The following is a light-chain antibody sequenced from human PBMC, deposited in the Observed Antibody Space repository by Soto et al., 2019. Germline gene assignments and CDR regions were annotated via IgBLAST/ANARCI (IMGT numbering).Light chain of an antibody. V-gene: IGKV4-1*01. CDR2: WAS. CDR3: QQYYITPWT. CDR1: QSVLYSSNNKNY. Sequence: RAQSPNSVAVSVSEMATMNCKSSQSVLYSSNNKNYLAWYQQKPGQPPKLLIYWASTRESGVPDRFSGSGSGTDFTLTISSLQAEDVAVYYCQQYYITPWTFGQGAMVDIK. J-gene: IGKJ1*01.